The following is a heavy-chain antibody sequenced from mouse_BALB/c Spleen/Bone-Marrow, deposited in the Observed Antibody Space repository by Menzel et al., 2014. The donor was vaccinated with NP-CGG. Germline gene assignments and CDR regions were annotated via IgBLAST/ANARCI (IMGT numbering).Heavy chain of an antibody. CDR1: EFSLXSYG. Sequence: QVQLQQSGPGLVAPSQSLSITCTVSEFSLXSYGVHWVRQPPGKGLEWLGVIWAGGSTNYNSALMSRLSISKDNSKSQVFLKMNSLQTEDTAMYYCARGGSSRAWFAYWGQGTLVTVSA. CDR2: IWAGGST. D-gene: IGHD1-1*01. V-gene: IGHV2-9*02. CDR3: ARGGSSRAWFAY. J-gene: IGHJ3*01.